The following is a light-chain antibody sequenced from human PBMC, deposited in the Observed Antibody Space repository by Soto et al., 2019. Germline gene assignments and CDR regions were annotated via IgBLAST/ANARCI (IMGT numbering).Light chain of an antibody. CDR2: AAS. V-gene: IGKV1-9*01. CDR1: QGISSY. J-gene: IGKJ3*01. Sequence: DIQLTQSPSFLSASVGDRVTIICRASQGISSYLAWYQQKPGKAPNLLIYAASTLQTGVPARFSGSGSGTEFTLTISGRQPEDFTTHYCRPLNNSPFTFGPGTKVDI. CDR3: RPLNNSPFT.